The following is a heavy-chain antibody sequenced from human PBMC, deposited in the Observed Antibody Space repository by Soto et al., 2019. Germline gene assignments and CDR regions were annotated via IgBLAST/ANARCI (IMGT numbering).Heavy chain of an antibody. CDR1: SGSISSSGYY. CDR2: IDRSATT. Sequence: QLRLQESGPGLVKPSETLALTCSVSSGSISSSGYYWDWIRQPPGKGLEWIGSIDRSATTYYNPSLNGRVTMSVDTSKNQFSLRLTSVSAADTAVYYCARQVSYSDSLRNYFDKWGQGTLVTVSS. J-gene: IGHJ4*02. D-gene: IGHD3-3*01. V-gene: IGHV4-39*01. CDR3: ARQVSYSDSLRNYFDK.